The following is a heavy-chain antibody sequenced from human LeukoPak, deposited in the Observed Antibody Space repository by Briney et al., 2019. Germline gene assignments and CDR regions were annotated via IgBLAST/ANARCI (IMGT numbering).Heavy chain of an antibody. CDR3: ARGTEVYYDSSSYYSY. Sequence: GGSLRLSCVASGFTFDDYGMGWVRQVPGKGLEWVSGTNWNGGSAGYADSVKGRFTISRDNAKNSLYLQMNSLRAEDTALYYCARGTEVYYDSSSYYSYWGQGTLVTVSS. CDR1: GFTFDDYG. V-gene: IGHV3-20*04. D-gene: IGHD3-22*01. J-gene: IGHJ4*02. CDR2: TNWNGGSA.